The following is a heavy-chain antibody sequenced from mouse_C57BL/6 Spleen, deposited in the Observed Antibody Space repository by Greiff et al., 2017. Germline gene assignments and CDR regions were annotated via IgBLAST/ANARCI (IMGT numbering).Heavy chain of an antibody. CDR3: TRYPQGY. CDR1: GYTFTDYE. CDR2: IDPETGGT. J-gene: IGHJ2*01. Sequence: VQLQASGAELVRPGASVTLSCKASGYTFTDYEMHWVKQTPVHGLEWIGAIDPETGGTAYNQKFKGKAILTADKSSSPAYMELRSLTSEDSAVYYCTRYPQGYWGQGTTLTVSS. V-gene: IGHV1-15*01.